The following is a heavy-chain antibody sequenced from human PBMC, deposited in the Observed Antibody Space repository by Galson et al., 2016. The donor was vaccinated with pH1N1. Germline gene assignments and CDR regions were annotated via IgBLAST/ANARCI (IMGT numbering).Heavy chain of an antibody. D-gene: IGHD2-15*01. Sequence: SVKVSCKASGYIFTDYDINWVRQGTGQGLEWMGWMNPNNDNTGYAQKFQGRVTMTRNTSISTAYMELSSLRSEDTAVYYCARGGYCSGGSCYDVFDYWGQGTLVTVS. J-gene: IGHJ4*02. V-gene: IGHV1-8*01. CDR2: MNPNNDNT. CDR1: GYIFTDYD. CDR3: ARGGYCSGGSCYDVFDY.